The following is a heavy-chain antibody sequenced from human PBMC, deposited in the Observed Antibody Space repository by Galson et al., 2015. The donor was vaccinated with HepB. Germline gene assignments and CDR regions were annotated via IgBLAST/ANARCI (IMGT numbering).Heavy chain of an antibody. V-gene: IGHV6-1*01. Sequence: CAISGDSVSSNSAAWNWIRQSPSRGLEWLGRTYYRSKWYNDYAVSVKSRITINPDTSKNQFSLQLNSVTPEDTTVYYCARAGIAVAGTGGRGNYYFDYWGQGTLVTVSS. CDR3: ARAGIAVAGTGGRGNYYFDY. CDR1: GDSVSSNSAA. CDR2: TYYRSKWYN. J-gene: IGHJ4*02. D-gene: IGHD6-19*01.